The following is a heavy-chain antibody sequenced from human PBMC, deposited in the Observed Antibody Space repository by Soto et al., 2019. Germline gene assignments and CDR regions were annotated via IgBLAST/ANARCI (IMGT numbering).Heavy chain of an antibody. J-gene: IGHJ6*02. Sequence: EVQLVESGGGLVQPGGSLRLSCAASGFTFNSHDMHWVRQVTGKGLEWVSAIGTAGDTYYPDSVKGRFTISRDTAKTSLYLQMNSLRAGDTAVYYCTRGYYYGMDVWGQGTTSPSP. CDR1: GFTFNSHD. V-gene: IGHV3-13*01. CDR3: TRGYYYGMDV. CDR2: IGTAGDT.